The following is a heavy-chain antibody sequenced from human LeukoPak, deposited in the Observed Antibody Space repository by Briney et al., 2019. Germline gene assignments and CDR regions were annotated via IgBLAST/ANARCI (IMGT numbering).Heavy chain of an antibody. CDR3: VRQRGVGSWSFDY. V-gene: IGHV4-39*01. CDR1: GVSISSGHYW. CDR2: MYYSGNT. D-gene: IGHD2-15*01. J-gene: IGHJ4*02. Sequence: SETLSLTCTVSGVSISSGHYWWGWIRQPPGKGLDWIGSMYYSGNTHYNPSLQSRVTVSVDTSKNQFSLKLTSVTAADTAVYYCVRQRGVGSWSFDYWGQGNLVTVSS.